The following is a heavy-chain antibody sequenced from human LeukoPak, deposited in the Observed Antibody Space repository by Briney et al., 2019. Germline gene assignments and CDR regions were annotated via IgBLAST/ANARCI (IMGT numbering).Heavy chain of an antibody. Sequence: GASVKVSCKASGYTFTGYYMHWVRQAPGQGLEWMGWISAYNGNTNYAQKLRGRVTMTTDTSTSTAYMELRSLRSDDTAVYYCARFAVDLIAAAGTDDYWGQGTLVTVSS. D-gene: IGHD6-13*01. CDR2: ISAYNGNT. CDR3: ARFAVDLIAAAGTDDY. J-gene: IGHJ4*02. V-gene: IGHV1-18*04. CDR1: GYTFTGYY.